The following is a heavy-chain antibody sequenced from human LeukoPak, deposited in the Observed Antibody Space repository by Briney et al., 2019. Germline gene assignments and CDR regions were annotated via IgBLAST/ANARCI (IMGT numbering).Heavy chain of an antibody. V-gene: IGHV4-30-2*01. D-gene: IGHD2-15*01. CDR1: GGSINSAAYY. CDR3: ARRSLNAFDI. J-gene: IGHJ3*02. CDR2: IYHSGNT. Sequence: KXSETXSLTCAVSGGSINSAAYYWSWIRQPAGKGLEWIGHIYHSGNTYFNPSLKSRVTISLDRSKNQFSLKLTSVTAADTAMYYCARRSLNAFDIWGQGTVVTVSP.